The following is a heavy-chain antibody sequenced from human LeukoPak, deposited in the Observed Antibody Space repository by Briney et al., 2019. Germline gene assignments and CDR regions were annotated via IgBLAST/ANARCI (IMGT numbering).Heavy chain of an antibody. Sequence: SETLSLTCTVSGGSISSSSYYWGWIRQPPGKGLEWIGSIYYSGSTYYNPSLKSRVTISVDTSKNQFSLKLSSVTAADTAVYYCAREWGAAGQPQLDYWGQGTLVTVSS. V-gene: IGHV4-39*02. J-gene: IGHJ4*02. CDR3: AREWGAAGQPQLDY. CDR1: GGSISSSSYY. D-gene: IGHD6-13*01. CDR2: IYYSGST.